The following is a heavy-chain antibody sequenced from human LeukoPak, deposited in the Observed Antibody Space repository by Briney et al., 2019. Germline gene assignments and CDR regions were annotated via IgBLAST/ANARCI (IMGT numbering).Heavy chain of an antibody. CDR2: VSGSGVT. V-gene: IGHV3-23*01. CDR3: ARDLNWGGR. Sequence: GGSLRHSCAASGFTFSTSAMTWVRQAPGKGLEWVSGVSGSGVTDYADSVKGRFTIPRDNSKNTLYLQINSLRAEDTAVYYCARDLNWGGRWGQGTLVTVSS. D-gene: IGHD7-27*01. J-gene: IGHJ4*02. CDR1: GFTFSTSA.